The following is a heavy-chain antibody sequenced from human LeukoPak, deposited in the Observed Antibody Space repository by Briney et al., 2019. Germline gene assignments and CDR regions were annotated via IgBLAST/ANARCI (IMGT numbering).Heavy chain of an antibody. CDR1: GGSVSSGSYY. Sequence: PSETLSLTCTVSGGSVSSGSYYWSWIRQPPGKGLEWIGYIYYSGSTNYNPSLKSRVTISVDTSKNQFSLKLSAVTAADTAVYYCARWSRIAAAGNWFDPWGQGTLVTVSS. J-gene: IGHJ5*02. V-gene: IGHV4-61*01. CDR2: IYYSGST. D-gene: IGHD6-13*01. CDR3: ARWSRIAAAGNWFDP.